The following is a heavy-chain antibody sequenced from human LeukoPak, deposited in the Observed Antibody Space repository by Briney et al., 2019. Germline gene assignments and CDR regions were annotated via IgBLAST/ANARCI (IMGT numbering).Heavy chain of an antibody. Sequence: GASVKVSCKASGYTFTGYYMHWVRQAPGQGLEWMGWINPNSGGTNYAQKFQGRVTMTRDTSISTAYMELSRLRSDDTAVYYCAGDDTSGSSYWFDPWGQGTLVTVSS. V-gene: IGHV1-2*02. J-gene: IGHJ5*02. D-gene: IGHD1-26*01. CDR2: INPNSGGT. CDR3: AGDDTSGSSYWFDP. CDR1: GYTFTGYY.